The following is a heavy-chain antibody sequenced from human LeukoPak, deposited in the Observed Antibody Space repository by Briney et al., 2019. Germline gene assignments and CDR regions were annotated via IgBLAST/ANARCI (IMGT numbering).Heavy chain of an antibody. V-gene: IGHV3-33*01. J-gene: IGHJ4*02. CDR3: ARDWGRRTVTAGGY. Sequence: GRSLRLSCAASGFTFSSYGMHWVRQAPGKGLEWVAVIWYDGSNKYYADSVKGRFTISRDNSKNTLYLQMNSLRAEDTAVYYCARDWGRRTVTAGGYWGQGTLVTVSS. CDR2: IWYDGSNK. CDR1: GFTFSSYG. D-gene: IGHD2-21*02.